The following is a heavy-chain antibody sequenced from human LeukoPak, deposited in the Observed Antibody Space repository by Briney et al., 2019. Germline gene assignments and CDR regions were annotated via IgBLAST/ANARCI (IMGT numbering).Heavy chain of an antibody. CDR3: ARHWDY. D-gene: IGHD1-26*01. J-gene: IGHJ4*02. CDR1: GFTFSNYA. V-gene: IGHV3-23*01. Sequence: GGSLRLSCAASGFTFSNYAMNWVRQAPGKGLKWVSTIRGSGGTTYYADSVKGRFTISRDNSKNTVYLQMNSLRAEDTAVYYCARHWDYWGQGTLVTVSS. CDR2: IRGSGGTT.